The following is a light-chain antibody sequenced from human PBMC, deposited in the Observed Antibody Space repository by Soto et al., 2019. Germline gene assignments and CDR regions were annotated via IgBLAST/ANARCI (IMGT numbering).Light chain of an antibody. CDR3: QQLENFPRT. CDR2: VAS. Sequence: DIQLTQSPSFLSASVGDRVTITCRASQGISSYLAWYQQKPGKAPKLLIYVASTLQGGVPSRFSGSGSGTEFTLTISSLQPEDCATYYCQQLENFPRTFGQGTKVEIK. V-gene: IGKV1-9*01. J-gene: IGKJ1*01. CDR1: QGISSY.